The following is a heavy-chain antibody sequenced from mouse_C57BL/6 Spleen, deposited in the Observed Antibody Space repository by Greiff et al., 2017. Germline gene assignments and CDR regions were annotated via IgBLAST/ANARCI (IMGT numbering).Heavy chain of an antibody. J-gene: IGHJ4*01. V-gene: IGHV5-17*01. Sequence: EVKLVESGGGLVKPGGSLKLSCAASGFTFSDYGMHWVRQAPEKGLEWVAYISSGSSTIYYAATVKGRFTISRDNAKNTLFLQMTSLRSEDTAMYYCASYYYVRGSIDYWGQGTSVTVSS. CDR2: ISSGSSTI. CDR3: ASYYYVRGSIDY. D-gene: IGHD1-1*01. CDR1: GFTFSDYG.